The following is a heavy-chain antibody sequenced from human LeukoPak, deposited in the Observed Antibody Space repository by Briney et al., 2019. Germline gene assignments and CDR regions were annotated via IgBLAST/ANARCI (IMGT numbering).Heavy chain of an antibody. CDR2: ISSSSSYI. V-gene: IGHV3-21*01. Sequence: GGSLRLSCAASGFTFSTYSMNCPRHAPGKALEWVSSISSSSSYIYYADAVKGRFTISRDNAKNSLYLQMNSLRAEDTAVYYCAREGTGDYGYFDYWGQGTLVTVSS. J-gene: IGHJ4*02. CDR1: GFTFSTYS. D-gene: IGHD4-17*01. CDR3: AREGTGDYGYFDY.